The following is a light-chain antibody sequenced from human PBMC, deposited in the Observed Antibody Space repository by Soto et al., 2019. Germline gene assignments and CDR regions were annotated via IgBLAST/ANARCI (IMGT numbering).Light chain of an antibody. CDR2: AAS. Sequence: IQMTQSPSTMSGSVIDRVTITFQASQTISSWLAWYQQKPGKAPKLLINAASSLQSGVPSRFSGSGSGTDFTLTISSLQAEDFATYYCQQANSFPLTFGGGTKVDI. CDR3: QQANSFPLT. V-gene: IGKV1-12*01. CDR1: QTISSW. J-gene: IGKJ4*01.